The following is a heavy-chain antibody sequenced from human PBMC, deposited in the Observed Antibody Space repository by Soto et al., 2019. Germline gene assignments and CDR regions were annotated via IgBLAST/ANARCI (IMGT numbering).Heavy chain of an antibody. CDR3: VRATAARQRDYSYHYYLHI. V-gene: IGHV1-46*03. CDR1: GYTFINYY. CDR2: SNPNGGST. Sequence: QVQLVQSGAEVKKPGASVKVSCKASGYTFINYYIHWVRQAPGQGLEWMGVSNPNGGSTVYAQKFQGRVTLTRDTSTSTVDVELSSLRSDDTAVYFCVRATAARQRDYSYHYYLHIWGKGTTVTVSS. D-gene: IGHD6-6*01. J-gene: IGHJ6*03.